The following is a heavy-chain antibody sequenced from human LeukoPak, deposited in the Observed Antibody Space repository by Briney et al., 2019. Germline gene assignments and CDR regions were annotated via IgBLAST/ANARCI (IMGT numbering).Heavy chain of an antibody. Sequence: SETLSLTCTVSGGSISSGDYYWSWIRQPPGKGLEWIGYIYYSGSTNYNPSLKSRVTISVDTSKNQFSLKLSSVTAADTAVYYCATLLTTVTRGWYWFDPWGQGTLVTVSS. CDR1: GGSISSGDYY. J-gene: IGHJ5*02. D-gene: IGHD4-11*01. CDR2: IYYSGST. V-gene: IGHV4-61*08. CDR3: ATLLTTVTRGWYWFDP.